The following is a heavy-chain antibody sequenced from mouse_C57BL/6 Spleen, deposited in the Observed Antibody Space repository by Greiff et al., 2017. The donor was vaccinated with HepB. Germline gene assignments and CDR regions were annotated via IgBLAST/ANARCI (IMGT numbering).Heavy chain of an antibody. CDR1: GFTFSSYG. J-gene: IGHJ2*01. D-gene: IGHD1-1*02. CDR2: ISSGGSYT. V-gene: IGHV5-6*01. CDR3: ARKWGSLYYCDY. Sequence: EVHLVESGGDLVKPGGSLKLSCAASGFTFSSYGMSWVRQTPDKRLEWVATISSGGSYTYYPDSVKGRFTISRDNAKNTLYLQMSSLKSEDTAMYYCARKWGSLYYCDYWGQGTTLTVSS.